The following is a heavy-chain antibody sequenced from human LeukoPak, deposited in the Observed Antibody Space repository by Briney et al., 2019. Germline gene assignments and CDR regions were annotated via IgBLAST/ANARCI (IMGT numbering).Heavy chain of an antibody. Sequence: GASVKVSCKASGYTFTSYDINWVRQATGQGLEWMGWMNPNSGNTGYAQKLQGRVTMTTDTSTSTAYMELRSLRSDDTAVYYCARPLSSSWYVDYWGQGTLVTVSS. CDR2: MNPNSGNT. CDR3: ARPLSSSWYVDY. J-gene: IGHJ4*02. CDR1: GYTFTSYD. V-gene: IGHV1-8*01. D-gene: IGHD6-13*01.